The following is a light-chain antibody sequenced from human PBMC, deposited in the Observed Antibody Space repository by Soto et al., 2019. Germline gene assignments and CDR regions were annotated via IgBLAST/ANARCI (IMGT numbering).Light chain of an antibody. J-gene: IGLJ1*01. Sequence: QAAVTPVASETGSTGQLITISSTRTSSDVGTFNLVSWYQQHPGKAPRLMIYEVIKRPSGVSNRFSGSKSGNTASLTISGLQAEDEADYYCCSYAGSSVYVFGTGTKVTVL. V-gene: IGLV2-23*02. CDR1: SSDVGTFNL. CDR2: EVI. CDR3: CSYAGSSVYV.